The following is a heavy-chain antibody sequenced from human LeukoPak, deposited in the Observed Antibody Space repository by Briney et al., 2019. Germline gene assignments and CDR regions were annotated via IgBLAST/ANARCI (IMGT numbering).Heavy chain of an antibody. J-gene: IGHJ4*02. CDR2: INPNSGGT. CDR3: ASGYCSSWFESPVPYY. CDR1: GYTFTGYY. V-gene: IGHV1-2*06. Sequence: ASVKVSCKASGYTFTGYYMHWVRQAPGQGLEWMGRINPNSGGTNYAQKFQGRVTMTRDTSISTAYMELSRLRSDDTAVYYCASGYCSSWFESPVPYYWGRRTLVTVSS. D-gene: IGHD6-13*01.